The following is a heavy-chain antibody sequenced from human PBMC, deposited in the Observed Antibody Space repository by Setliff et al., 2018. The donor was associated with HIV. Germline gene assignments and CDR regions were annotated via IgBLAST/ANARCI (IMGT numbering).Heavy chain of an antibody. D-gene: IGHD6-13*01. Sequence: PSETLSLTCAVYGESFSYYFWSWVRQPPGKGLEWIGEINHSGSTNYNPSLKSRVTISVDKSKNQFSLKLSSVTAADTAVYYCARHGGIAATASRAFDPWGQGTLVTVSS. J-gene: IGHJ5*02. CDR1: GESFSYYF. CDR3: ARHGGIAATASRAFDP. V-gene: IGHV4-34*01. CDR2: INHSGST.